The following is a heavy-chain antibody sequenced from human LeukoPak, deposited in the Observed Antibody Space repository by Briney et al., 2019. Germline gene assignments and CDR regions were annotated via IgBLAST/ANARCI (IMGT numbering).Heavy chain of an antibody. CDR3: AKDPGDKAVDRWFDP. J-gene: IGHJ5*02. V-gene: IGHV3-7*03. Sequence: PGGSLRLSCAATGFSFTTYWMSWVRQAPGKGLEWVANIKEDGSDKYYVDSVKGRFSTSRDNAKNSLYLQMSSLRAEDTAVYYCAKDPGDKAVDRWFDPWGQGTLVTVSS. D-gene: IGHD6-19*01. CDR1: GFSFTTYW. CDR2: IKEDGSDK.